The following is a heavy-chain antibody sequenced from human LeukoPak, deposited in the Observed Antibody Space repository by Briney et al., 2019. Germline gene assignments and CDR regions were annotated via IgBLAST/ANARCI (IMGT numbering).Heavy chain of an antibody. CDR2: INHSGST. CDR1: GGSFSGYY. D-gene: IGHD3-10*01. Sequence: PSETLSLTCAVYGGSFSGYYWSWIRLPPGKGLEWIGEINHSGSTNYNPSLKSRVTISVDTSKNQFSLKLSSVTAADTAVYYCARDEYGSGSYWRYYMDVWGKGTTATVSS. V-gene: IGHV4-34*01. CDR3: ARDEYGSGSYWRYYMDV. J-gene: IGHJ6*03.